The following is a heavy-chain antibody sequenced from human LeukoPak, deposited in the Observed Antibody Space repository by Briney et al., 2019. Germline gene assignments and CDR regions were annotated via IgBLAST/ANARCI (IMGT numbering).Heavy chain of an antibody. J-gene: IGHJ6*03. V-gene: IGHV4-34*01. CDR2: INHSGST. CDR3: ARRYMDV. CDR1: GGSFSGYY. Sequence: SETLSLTCAVYGGSFSGYYWSWIRQPPGRGLEWIAEINHSGSTNYNPSLKSRVTISVDTSKNQFSLKLSSVTAADTAVYYCARRYMDVWGKGTTVTISS.